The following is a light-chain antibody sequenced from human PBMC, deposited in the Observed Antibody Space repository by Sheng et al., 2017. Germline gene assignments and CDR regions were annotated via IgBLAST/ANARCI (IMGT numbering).Light chain of an antibody. CDR1: SSDVGGYNY. V-gene: IGLV2-11*01. CDR2: DVS. CDR3: CSYAGTSTYYV. Sequence: QSALTQPRSVSGSPGQSVTISCTGASSDVGGYNYVSWYQQHPGKAPKLMIYDVSKRPSGVPDRFSGSKSGNAASLTISGLQAEDEADYYCCSYAGTSTYYVFGTGTRSPS. J-gene: IGLJ1*01.